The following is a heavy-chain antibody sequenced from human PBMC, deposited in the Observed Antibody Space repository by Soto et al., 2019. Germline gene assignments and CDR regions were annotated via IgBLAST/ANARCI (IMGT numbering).Heavy chain of an antibody. CDR2: INHSGST. Sequence: QVQLQQWGAGLLKPSETLSLTCAVYGGSFSGYYWSWIRQPPGKGLEWIGEINHSGSTNYNPSLKSRVTISVDTSKNQFSLKLSSVTAADTAVYYCARGLLTGSSWYYFDYWGQGTLVTVSS. D-gene: IGHD6-13*01. CDR1: GGSFSGYY. J-gene: IGHJ4*02. V-gene: IGHV4-34*01. CDR3: ARGLLTGSSWYYFDY.